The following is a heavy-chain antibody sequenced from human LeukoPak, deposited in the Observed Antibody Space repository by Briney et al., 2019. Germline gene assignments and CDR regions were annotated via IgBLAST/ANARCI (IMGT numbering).Heavy chain of an antibody. CDR3: WTYGDYLFRGHDAFDI. J-gene: IGHJ3*02. V-gene: IGHV3-21*01. D-gene: IGHD4-17*01. Sequence: GGSLRLSCAASGFTFSSYSMNWVRQAPGKGLEWVSSISSSSSYIYYADSVKGRFTISRDNAKNSLYLQMNSLRAEDTAVYYCWTYGDYLFRGHDAFDIWGQGEMVTVSS. CDR2: ISSSSSYI. CDR1: GFTFSSYS.